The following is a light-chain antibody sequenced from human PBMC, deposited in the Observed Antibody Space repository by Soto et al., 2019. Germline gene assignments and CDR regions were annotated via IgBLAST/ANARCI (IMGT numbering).Light chain of an antibody. Sequence: DIQMTQSPTTLSAAVGDRVTISCRASQSINYWLAWYQQKPGKAPKVPIYHASSLESGVPSRFSGSGSGTEFTLTISSLQPDDFATYYCQQYNSYSWTFGQGTKVDIK. J-gene: IGKJ1*01. CDR3: QQYNSYSWT. CDR2: HAS. V-gene: IGKV1-5*01. CDR1: QSINYW.